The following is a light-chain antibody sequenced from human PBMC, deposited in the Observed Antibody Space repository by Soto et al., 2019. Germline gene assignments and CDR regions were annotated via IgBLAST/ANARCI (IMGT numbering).Light chain of an antibody. J-gene: IGKJ1*01. CDR2: ATS. CDR1: QGIRGD. V-gene: IGKV1-6*01. Sequence: IQMTQSPSSLSASVEDRVIITCRASQGIRGDLGWYQQKPGKAPKLLISATSTLPSGVPSRFSGRGSGTNFTLTISSLQPEDFATYYCIQDFISPLTVGQGTKVDIK. CDR3: IQDFISPLT.